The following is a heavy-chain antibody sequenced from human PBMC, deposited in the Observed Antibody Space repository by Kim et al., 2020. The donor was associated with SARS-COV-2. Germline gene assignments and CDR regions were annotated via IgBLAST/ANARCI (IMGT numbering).Heavy chain of an antibody. D-gene: IGHD6-6*01. V-gene: IGHV3-21*01. CDR2: ISSSSSYI. Sequence: GGSLRLSCAASGFTFSSYSMNWVRQAPGKGLEWVSSISSSSSYIYYADSVKGRFTISRDNAKNSLYLQMNSLRAEDTAVYYCASWDILQLVVGFDYWGQGTLVTVSS. CDR1: GFTFSSYS. CDR3: ASWDILQLVVGFDY. J-gene: IGHJ4*02.